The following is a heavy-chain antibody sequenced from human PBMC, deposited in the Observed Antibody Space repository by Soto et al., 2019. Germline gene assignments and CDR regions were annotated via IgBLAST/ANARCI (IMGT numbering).Heavy chain of an antibody. CDR1: GFTFSNYA. V-gene: IGHV3-64D*06. CDR2: TGTNGDST. D-gene: IGHD3-22*01. CDR3: VKPPAYYIDSYAYYPV. Sequence: PGGSLRLSCSASGFTFSNYALHWVRQAPGKGLEYVSSTGTNGDSTFYAESVKGRFTISRDNSKNTLYLQMRNLGPEDTAVYYCVKPPAYYIDSYAYYPVWGQGTLVTVSS. J-gene: IGHJ4*02.